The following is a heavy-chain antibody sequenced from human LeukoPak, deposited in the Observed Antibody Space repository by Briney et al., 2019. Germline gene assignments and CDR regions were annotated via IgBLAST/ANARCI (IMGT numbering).Heavy chain of an antibody. Sequence: GASVKVSCKASGGTFSSYAISWVRQAPGQGLEWMGGIIPIFGTANYAQKFQGRVTIIADESTSTAYMELSSLRSEDTAVYYCAIPGSYCSSTSCPDRYYYYYMDVWGKGTTVTISS. D-gene: IGHD2-2*01. CDR1: GGTFSSYA. CDR2: IIPIFGTA. CDR3: AIPGSYCSSTSCPDRYYYYYMDV. J-gene: IGHJ6*03. V-gene: IGHV1-69*13.